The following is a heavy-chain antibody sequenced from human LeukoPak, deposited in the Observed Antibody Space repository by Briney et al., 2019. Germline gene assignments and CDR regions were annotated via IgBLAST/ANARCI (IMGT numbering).Heavy chain of an antibody. CDR2: ISAYNGNT. J-gene: IGHJ6*02. CDR3: ARTYYDFWSGHPTDYYYGMDV. CDR1: GYTLTELS. V-gene: IGHV1-18*03. D-gene: IGHD3-3*01. Sequence: GASVKVSRKVSGYTLTELSMHWVRQAPGQGLEWMGRISAYNGNTNYAQKLQGRVTMTTDTSTSTAYMELRSLRSDDMAVYYCARTYYDFWSGHPTDYYYGMDVWGQGTTVTVSS.